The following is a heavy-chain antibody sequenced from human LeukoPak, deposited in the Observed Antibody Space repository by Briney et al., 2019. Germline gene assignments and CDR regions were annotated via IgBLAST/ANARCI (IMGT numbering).Heavy chain of an antibody. CDR1: GGSFSGYY. J-gene: IGHJ5*02. CDR3: ARTTVTTGWFDP. V-gene: IGHV4-34*01. CDR2: INHSGST. D-gene: IGHD4-17*01. Sequence: SETLSLTCAVYGGSFSGYYWSWIRQPPGKGLEWIGEINHSGSTNYNPSLKSRVTISVDTSKNQFSLKLSSVTAADTAVHYCARTTVTTGWFDPWGQGTLVTVSS.